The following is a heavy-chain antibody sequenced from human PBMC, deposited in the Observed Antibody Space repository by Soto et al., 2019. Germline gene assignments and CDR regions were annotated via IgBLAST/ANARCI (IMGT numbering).Heavy chain of an antibody. J-gene: IGHJ4*02. D-gene: IGHD6-13*01. CDR3: ARGRLGIAAARTRGFTTDFDY. Sequence: SETLSLTCTVSGGSISSYYWSWVRQPPGKGLEWIASIYHGGTTFYNPSLKSRITISVDTSNNQFSLKLTSVTAADTAVYYCARGRLGIAAARTRGFTTDFDYCGQGTLVTVSP. CDR1: GGSISSYY. V-gene: IGHV4-59*04. CDR2: IYHGGTT.